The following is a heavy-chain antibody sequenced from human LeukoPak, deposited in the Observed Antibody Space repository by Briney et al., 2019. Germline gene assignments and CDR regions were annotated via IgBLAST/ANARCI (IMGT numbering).Heavy chain of an antibody. CDR1: GFTFSSYW. CDR2: IKQDGSEK. D-gene: IGHD6-19*01. V-gene: IGHV3-7*01. CDR3: ARDPNSSGWDGVDY. Sequence: PGGSLRLSCAASGFTFSSYWMSWVRQAPGKGLEWVANIKQDGSEKYYVDSVKGRFTISRDNAKNSLYLQMNSLRAEDTAVYYCARDPNSSGWDGVDYWGQGTLVTVSS. J-gene: IGHJ4*02.